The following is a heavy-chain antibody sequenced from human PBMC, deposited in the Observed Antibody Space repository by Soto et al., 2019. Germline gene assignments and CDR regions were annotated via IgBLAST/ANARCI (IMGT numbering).Heavy chain of an antibody. Sequence: SETLSLTCTVSDGSISSSSYYWGWIRQPPGKGLEWIGSIYYSGSTYYNPSLKSRVTISVDTSKNQFSLKLSSVTAADTAVYYCARLPDYYYYGMDVWGQGTTVT. J-gene: IGHJ6*02. CDR3: ARLPDYYYYGMDV. CDR1: DGSISSSSYY. CDR2: IYYSGST. V-gene: IGHV4-39*01.